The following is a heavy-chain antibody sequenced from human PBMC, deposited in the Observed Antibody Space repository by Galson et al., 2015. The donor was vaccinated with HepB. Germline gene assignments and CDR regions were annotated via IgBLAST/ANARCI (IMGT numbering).Heavy chain of an antibody. CDR2: VSGSALST. CDR1: GFSFSSYA. V-gene: IGHV3-23*01. CDR3: AKEAGYFDVAYFDY. Sequence: SLRLSCAASGFSFSSYAMSWVRQAPGKGLEWVSAVSGSALSTYYGDSVKGRFTISRDNSKNTLYLQMKSLRAEDTAIYYCAKEAGYFDVAYFDYWGQGILVTVSS. D-gene: IGHD3-9*01. J-gene: IGHJ4*02.